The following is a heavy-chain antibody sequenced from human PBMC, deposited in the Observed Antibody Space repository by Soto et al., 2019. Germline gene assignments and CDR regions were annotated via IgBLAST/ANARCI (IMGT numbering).Heavy chain of an antibody. J-gene: IGHJ4*02. Sequence: PGGSLRLSCAASGFTFSSYGMHWVRQAPGKGLEWVAVISYDGSNKYYADSVKGRFTISRDNSKNTLYLQMNSLRAEDTAVYYCAKALGGIVVVVAATSLDYWGQGTLVTVSS. V-gene: IGHV3-30*18. CDR1: GFTFSSYG. D-gene: IGHD2-15*01. CDR2: ISYDGSNK. CDR3: AKALGGIVVVVAATSLDY.